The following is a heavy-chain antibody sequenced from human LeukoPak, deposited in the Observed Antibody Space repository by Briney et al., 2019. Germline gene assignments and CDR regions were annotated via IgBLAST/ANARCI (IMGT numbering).Heavy chain of an antibody. CDR2: IYHSGST. J-gene: IGHJ3*02. CDR1: GGSISSSNW. D-gene: IGHD3-22*01. Sequence: SETLSLTCAVSGGSISSSNWWSWVRQPPGKGLEWIGEIYHSGSTNYNPSLKSRVTISVDTSKNQFSLKLSSVTAADTAVYYCARAAYDSSGYYGYAFDIWGQGTMVTVSS. CDR3: ARAAYDSSGYYGYAFDI. V-gene: IGHV4-4*02.